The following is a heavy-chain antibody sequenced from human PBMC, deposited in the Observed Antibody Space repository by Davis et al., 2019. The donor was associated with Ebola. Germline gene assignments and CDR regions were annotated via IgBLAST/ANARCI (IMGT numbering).Heavy chain of an antibody. J-gene: IGHJ4*02. D-gene: IGHD6-13*01. CDR1: GFTFSSYS. V-gene: IGHV3-74*01. CDR2: INSDGSST. CDR3: ARDLGYSSSWYPTFGY. Sequence: GESLKISCAASGFTFSSYSMNWVRQAPGKGLVWVSRINSDGSSTSYADSVKGRFTISRDNAKNTLYLQMNSLRAEDTAVYYCARDLGYSSSWYPTFGYWGQGTLVTVSS.